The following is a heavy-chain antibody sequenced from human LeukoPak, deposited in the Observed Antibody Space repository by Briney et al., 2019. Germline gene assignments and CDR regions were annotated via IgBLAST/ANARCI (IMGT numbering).Heavy chain of an antibody. CDR2: IKEDGSEK. CDR3: ARDPCPDY. V-gene: IGHV3-7*01. CDR1: GFTFNNAG. J-gene: IGHJ4*02. Sequence: GGSRRLSCTASGFTFNNAGMNWGGQAPGKGREWVANIKEDGSEKYYVDSGKGRFTISRDNAKNSLYLQMNGLRDEDTAVYYCARDPCPDYWGQGTLVTVYS.